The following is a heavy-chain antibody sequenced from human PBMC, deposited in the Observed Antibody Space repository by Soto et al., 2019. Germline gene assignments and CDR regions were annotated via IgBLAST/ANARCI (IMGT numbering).Heavy chain of an antibody. CDR2: ISSSGNII. CDR1: GFTFSDYY. J-gene: IGHJ4*02. V-gene: IGHV3-11*01. Sequence: PGGSLRLSCAGSGFTFSDYYMSWIRQAPGKGLEWVSYISSSGNIIYYADSVKGRFTISRDNAKNSLYLQMNSLRAEDTAVYYCARDLCYYASDGYFDYWGQGTMVTVSS. CDR3: ARDLCYYASDGYFDY. D-gene: IGHD3-22*01.